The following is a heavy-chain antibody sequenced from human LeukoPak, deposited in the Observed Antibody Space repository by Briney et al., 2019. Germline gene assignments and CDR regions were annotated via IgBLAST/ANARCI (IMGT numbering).Heavy chain of an antibody. CDR1: GFTFSSYS. CDR3: VREARPDDSFDI. J-gene: IGHJ3*02. V-gene: IGHV3-21*01. Sequence: PGGSLRLSCAASGFTFSSYSMNWVRQAPGKGLEWVSSISSSSSYIYYADSVKGRFTISRDNAKNSLYLQMNSLRAEDTAVYYCVREARPDDSFDIWGQGTMVTVSS. D-gene: IGHD1-14*01. CDR2: ISSSSSYI.